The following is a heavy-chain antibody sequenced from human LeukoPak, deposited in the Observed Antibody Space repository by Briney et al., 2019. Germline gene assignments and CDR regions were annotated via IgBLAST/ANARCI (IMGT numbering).Heavy chain of an antibody. CDR2: IYTSGST. CDR3: AREYSSSIGAFDI. V-gene: IGHV4-4*07. J-gene: IGHJ3*02. D-gene: IGHD6-6*01. Sequence: SETLSLTCTVSGASISSYYWTWIRQPAGEGLEWIGRIYTSGSTNYNPSLKSRVTMSVDTSKNQFSLKLSSVTAADTAVYYCAREYSSSIGAFDIWGQGTMVTVSS. CDR1: GASISSYY.